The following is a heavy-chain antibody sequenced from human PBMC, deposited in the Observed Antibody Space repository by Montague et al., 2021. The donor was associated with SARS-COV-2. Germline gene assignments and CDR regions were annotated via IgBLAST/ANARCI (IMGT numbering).Heavy chain of an antibody. CDR3: ARVGRQQLVRLSGMDV. Sequence: SETLSLTCTVSGGSISSNSYYWGWIRQPPGKGLEWIGSIYYSGSTYYNPSLKSRVTISVDTSKNQFSLKLSSVTAADTAVCYCARVGRQQLVRLSGMDVWGQETTVTTSS. CDR2: IYYSGST. D-gene: IGHD6-13*01. V-gene: IGHV4-39*07. J-gene: IGHJ6*02. CDR1: GGSISSNSYY.